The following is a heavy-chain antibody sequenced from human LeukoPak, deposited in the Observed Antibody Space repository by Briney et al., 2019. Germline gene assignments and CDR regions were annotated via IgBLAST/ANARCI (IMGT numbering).Heavy chain of an antibody. V-gene: IGHV4-34*01. CDR1: GGSFSGYY. CDR3: ASSSESSSPRGADY. D-gene: IGHD6-6*01. CDR2: INHSGST. J-gene: IGHJ4*02. Sequence: PSETLSLTCAVYGGSFSGYYWSWIRQPPGNGLEWIGEINHSGSTNYNPSLKSRVTISVDTSKNQFSLKLSSVTAADTAVYYCASSSESSSPRGADYWGQGTLVTVSS.